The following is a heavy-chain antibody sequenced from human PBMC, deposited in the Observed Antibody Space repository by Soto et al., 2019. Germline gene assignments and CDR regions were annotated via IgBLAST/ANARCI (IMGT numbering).Heavy chain of an antibody. CDR3: ARDETGDSYYYSYGMDV. Sequence: QVQLVQSGAEVKKPGSSVKVSCKASGGTFNIYNINWVRQAPGQGLEWMGGILPIFGTTHYAQRFQGRLTIIADDSTSTAYMEVSSLRSEDTAVYYCARDETGDSYYYSYGMDVWGQGTRVTVTS. CDR2: ILPIFGTT. V-gene: IGHV1-69*01. D-gene: IGHD7-27*01. CDR1: GGTFNIYN. J-gene: IGHJ6*02.